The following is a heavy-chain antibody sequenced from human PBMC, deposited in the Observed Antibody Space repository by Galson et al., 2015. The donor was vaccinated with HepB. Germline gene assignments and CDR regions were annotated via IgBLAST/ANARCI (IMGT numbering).Heavy chain of an antibody. V-gene: IGHV3-48*03. J-gene: IGHJ6*02. CDR2: ISSSGSTI. CDR1: GFTFSSYE. Sequence: SLRLSCAASGFTFSSYEMNWVRRAPGKGLEWVSYISSSGSTIYYADSVKGRFTISRDNAKNSLYLQMNSLRAEDTAVYYCARGGIEDIVVVPAALGGMDVWGQGTTVTVSS. CDR3: ARGGIEDIVVVPAALGGMDV. D-gene: IGHD2-2*01.